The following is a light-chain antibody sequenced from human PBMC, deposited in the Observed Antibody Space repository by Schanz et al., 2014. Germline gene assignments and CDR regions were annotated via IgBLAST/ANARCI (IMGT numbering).Light chain of an antibody. V-gene: IGKV3-15*01. CDR3: QQYNNWPPWT. CDR2: GAS. CDR1: QSVRKN. J-gene: IGKJ1*01. Sequence: EIVMTQSPASLSVSPGEGATLSCRASQSVRKNLAWYQQKPGQAPRLLINGASTRATGIPARFSGSGSGTEFTLTISSLQSEDFAVYYCQQYNNWPPWTFGQGTKVEIK.